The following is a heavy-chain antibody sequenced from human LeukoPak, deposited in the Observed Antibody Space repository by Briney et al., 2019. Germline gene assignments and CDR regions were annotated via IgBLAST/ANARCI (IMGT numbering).Heavy chain of an antibody. CDR1: GGSFSGYY. CDR3: ARGHYYDSSGPNTFDY. J-gene: IGHJ4*02. V-gene: IGHV4-34*01. D-gene: IGHD3-22*01. Sequence: SETLSLTCAVYGGSFSGYYWSWIRQPPGKGLEWIGEINHSGSTNYNPPLKSRVTISVDTSKNQFSLKLSSVTAADTAVYYCARGHYYDSSGPNTFDYWGQGTLVTVSS. CDR2: INHSGST.